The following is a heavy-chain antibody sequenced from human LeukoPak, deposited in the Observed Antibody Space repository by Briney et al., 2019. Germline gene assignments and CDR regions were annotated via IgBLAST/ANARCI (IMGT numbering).Heavy chain of an antibody. V-gene: IGHV3-23*01. CDR3: AKSLGSSWYFDY. D-gene: IGHD6-13*01. Sequence: GGSLRLSCAASGFTFSTYAMSWVRQAPGKGLEWLSALSGRGRDTYYADSVKGRFTISRDNSKNTLYLQMNSLRAEDTAVYYCAKSLGSSWYFDYWGQGTLVTVSS. CDR1: GFTFSTYA. J-gene: IGHJ4*02. CDR2: LSGRGRDT.